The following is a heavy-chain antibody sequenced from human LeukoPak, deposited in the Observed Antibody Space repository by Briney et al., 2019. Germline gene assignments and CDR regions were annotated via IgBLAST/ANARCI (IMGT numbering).Heavy chain of an antibody. V-gene: IGHV3-9*01. J-gene: IGHJ4*02. CDR1: GFTFDDYA. Sequence: GGSLRLSCAASGFTFDDYAMHWVRQAPGKGLEWVSGISWNSGSIGYADSVKGRFTISRDNAKNSLYLQMNSLRAEDTAVYYCARDRVDCSGGSCDTRGLFDYWGQGTLVTVSS. CDR3: ARDRVDCSGGSCDTRGLFDY. CDR2: ISWNSGSI. D-gene: IGHD2-15*01.